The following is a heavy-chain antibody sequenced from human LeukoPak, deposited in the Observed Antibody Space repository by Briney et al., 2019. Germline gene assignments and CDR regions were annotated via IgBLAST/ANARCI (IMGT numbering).Heavy chain of an antibody. CDR3: ARGPLIAAAGRVGYYYYYYMDV. Sequence: ESLKISCKGSGYSFTSYWIGRVRQMPGKGLEWMGIIYPGDSDTRYSPSFQGQVTISADKSISTAYLQWSSLKASDTAMYYCARGPLIAAAGRVGYYYYYYMDVWGKGTTVTVSS. CDR1: GYSFTSYW. J-gene: IGHJ6*03. V-gene: IGHV5-51*01. CDR2: IYPGDSDT. D-gene: IGHD6-13*01.